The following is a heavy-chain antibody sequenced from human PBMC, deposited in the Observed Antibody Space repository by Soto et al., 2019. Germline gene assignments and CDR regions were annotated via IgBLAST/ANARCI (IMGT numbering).Heavy chain of an antibody. CDR2: ISYDGSNK. J-gene: IGHJ4*02. D-gene: IGHD6-19*01. CDR1: GFTFSSYG. CDR3: AKDSSNSSGSSYYFDY. V-gene: IGHV3-30*18. Sequence: GGSLRLSCAASGFTFSSYGMHWVRQAPGKGLEWVAVISYDGSNKYYADSVKGRFTISRDNSKNTLYLQMNSLRAEDTAVYYCAKDSSNSSGSSYYFDYWGQGX.